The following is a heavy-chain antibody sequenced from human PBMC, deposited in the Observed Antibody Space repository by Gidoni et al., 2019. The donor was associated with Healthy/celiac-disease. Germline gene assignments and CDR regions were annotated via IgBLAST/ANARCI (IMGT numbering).Heavy chain of an antibody. CDR2: INHSGST. V-gene: IGHV4-34*01. CDR3: ASTLVSAIASGFDY. D-gene: IGHD3-3*01. CDR1: GGSFRGYY. Sequence: QVQLQQWGAGLLKPSETLSLTCAVYGGSFRGYYWGWIRQPPGKGLEWIGEINHSGSTNYNPSLKSRVTISVDTSKNQFSLKLSSVTAADTAVYYCASTLVSAIASGFDYWGQGTLVTVSS. J-gene: IGHJ4*02.